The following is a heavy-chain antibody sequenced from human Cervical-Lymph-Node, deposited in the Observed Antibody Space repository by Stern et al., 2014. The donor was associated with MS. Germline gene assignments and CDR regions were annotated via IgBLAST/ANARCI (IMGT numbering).Heavy chain of an antibody. Sequence: MQLVESGAEVEKPGSSVKVSCKASGGTFSSYTIRWVRQAPGQGLEWMGGTIPNLGTANYAQKFQGRITITPDESTSTAYMELSSLRSEDTAVYYCARGELKEGLVRGMDVWGQGTTVTVSS. CDR3: ARGELKEGLVRGMDV. V-gene: IGHV1-69*01. CDR1: GGTFSSYT. J-gene: IGHJ6*02. D-gene: IGHD1-26*01. CDR2: TIPNLGTA.